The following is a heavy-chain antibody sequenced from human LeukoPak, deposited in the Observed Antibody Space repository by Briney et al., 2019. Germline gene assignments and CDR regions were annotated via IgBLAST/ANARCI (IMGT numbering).Heavy chain of an antibody. CDR3: ARNQDSGSYWGRNWFDP. J-gene: IGHJ5*02. CDR1: GLTFSSYA. Sequence: PGGSLRLSCAASGLTFSSYAIHWVRQAPGKGLEWVAVISYDGSNKYYADSVKGRFTISRDNSKNTLYLQMNSLRAEDTAVYYCARNQDSGSYWGRNWFDPWGQGTLATVSS. V-gene: IGHV3-30*04. D-gene: IGHD1-26*01. CDR2: ISYDGSNK.